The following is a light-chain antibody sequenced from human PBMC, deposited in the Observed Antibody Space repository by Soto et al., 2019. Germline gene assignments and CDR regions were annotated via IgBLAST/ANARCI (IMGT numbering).Light chain of an antibody. CDR2: AGS. CDR3: QQSFITPHP. Sequence: DIQMTQSPSSLSASGGDRVTITCRASQTIGRYLNWYQQQPGKAPKLLIYAGSNLQSGVPSRFSGTGSGTDFTLAISSLQPEDFATYSWQQSFITPHPFGQGTRVEIK. V-gene: IGKV1-39*01. CDR1: QTIGRY. J-gene: IGKJ2*01.